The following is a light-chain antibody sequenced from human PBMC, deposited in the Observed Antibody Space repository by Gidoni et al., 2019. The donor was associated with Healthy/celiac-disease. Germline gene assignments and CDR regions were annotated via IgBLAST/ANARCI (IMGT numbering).Light chain of an antibody. CDR1: KLGDKY. Sequence: YELTQPPSVSVSPGQTASITCSGDKLGDKYACWYQQKPGQSPVLVIYQDSKRPSGIPERFSGSNSGNTATLTISGTQPMDEADYYCQAWDSSTVVFGGGTKLTVL. CDR3: QAWDSSTVV. CDR2: QDS. J-gene: IGLJ2*01. V-gene: IGLV3-1*01.